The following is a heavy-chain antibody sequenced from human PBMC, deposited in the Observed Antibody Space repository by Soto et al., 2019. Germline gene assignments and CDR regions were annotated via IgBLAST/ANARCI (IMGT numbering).Heavy chain of an antibody. J-gene: IGHJ3*02. CDR3: ARYCSGGSCPYDAFDI. CDR1: GGSFSGYY. CDR2: INHSGST. V-gene: IGHV4-34*01. D-gene: IGHD2-15*01. Sequence: PSDTLSLTCAVYGGSFSGYYWSWIRQPPGKGLEGVGEINHSGSTNYNPSLKSRVTISVDTSKNQFSLKLSSVTAADTAVYYCARYCSGGSCPYDAFDIWGQGTMVTVSS.